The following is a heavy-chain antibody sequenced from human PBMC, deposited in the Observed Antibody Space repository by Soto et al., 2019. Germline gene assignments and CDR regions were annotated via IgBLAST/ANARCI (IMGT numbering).Heavy chain of an antibody. J-gene: IGHJ4*02. CDR3: AKNWDTTSSSSSH. Sequence: GGSLRLSCAASGFTFSSYGMHWVRQAPGKGLEWVSAISGTGGSTYYADSVKGRFTISRDNSKNTLYLQMNSLRAEDTAVYYSAKNWDTTSSSSSHWGQGTLVTVSS. D-gene: IGHD6-6*01. CDR2: ISGTGGST. CDR1: GFTFSSYG. V-gene: IGHV3-23*01.